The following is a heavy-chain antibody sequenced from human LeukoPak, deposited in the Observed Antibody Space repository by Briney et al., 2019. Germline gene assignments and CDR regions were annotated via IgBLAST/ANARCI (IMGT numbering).Heavy chain of an antibody. D-gene: IGHD6-13*01. CDR2: IYTSGTT. CDR3: ARDVIAAPGTSDY. CDR1: GDSISSGSFY. V-gene: IGHV4-61*02. Sequence: SQTLSLTCSVSGDSISSGSFYWSWIRQPAGRGLEWIGRIYTSGTTNYNPSLKGRVTISVDTSKNQFSLKLSSVTAADTAVYYCARDVIAAPGTSDYWGQGALVTVSS. J-gene: IGHJ4*02.